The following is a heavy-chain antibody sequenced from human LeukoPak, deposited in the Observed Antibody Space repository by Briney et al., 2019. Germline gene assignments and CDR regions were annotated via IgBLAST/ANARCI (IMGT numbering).Heavy chain of an antibody. CDR3: ARDDYDSSVAFDI. Sequence: XETLSLTCTVSGGSISSYYWSWIRQPPGKGLEWIGYIYYSGSTNYNPSLKSRVTISVDTSKNQFSLKLSSVTAADTAVYYCARDDYDSSVAFDIWGQGTMVTVSS. CDR2: IYYSGST. CDR1: GGSISSYY. V-gene: IGHV4-59*01. D-gene: IGHD3-22*01. J-gene: IGHJ3*02.